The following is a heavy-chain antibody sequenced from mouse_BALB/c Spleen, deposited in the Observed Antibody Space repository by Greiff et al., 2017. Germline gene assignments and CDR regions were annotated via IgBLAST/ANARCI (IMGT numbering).Heavy chain of an antibody. Sequence: QVQLQQSGAELVRPGTSVKMSCKAAGYTFTNYWIGWVKQRPGHGLEWIGDIYPGGGYTNYNEKFKGKATLTADTSSSTAYMQLSSLTSEDSAIYYCARSDPYYYVSSYGYYAMDYWGQGTSVTVSS. CDR3: ARSDPYYYVSSYGYYAMDY. CDR1: GYTFTNYW. D-gene: IGHD1-1*01. CDR2: IYPGGGYT. J-gene: IGHJ4*01. V-gene: IGHV1-63*02.